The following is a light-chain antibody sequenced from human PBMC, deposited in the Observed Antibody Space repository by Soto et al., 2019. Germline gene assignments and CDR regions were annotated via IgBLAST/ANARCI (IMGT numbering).Light chain of an antibody. J-gene: IGKJ2*01. Sequence: EIVLTQSPGTLSLSPGERATLSCRASQSVSSSYLAWYQQKHGQAPRLLIYTASSRATGIPDRFSGSGSGKDFTLTISRLEPEDFAVYYCQQYDSSLYTFGQGTKLEMK. CDR3: QQYDSSLYT. V-gene: IGKV3-20*01. CDR1: QSVSSSY. CDR2: TAS.